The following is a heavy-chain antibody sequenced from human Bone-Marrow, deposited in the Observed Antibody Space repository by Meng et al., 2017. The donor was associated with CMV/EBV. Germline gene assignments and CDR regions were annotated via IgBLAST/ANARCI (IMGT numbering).Heavy chain of an antibody. CDR2: INHSGST. CDR3: ARGRGYCSSTSCSYFDL. V-gene: IGHV4-34*01. J-gene: IGHJ2*01. Sequence: SETLSLTCAVYGGSFSGYYWSWIRQPPGKGLEWIGEINHSGSTNYNPSLKSRVTISVDTSKDQFSLKLSSVPAADTAVYYCARGRGYCSSTSCSYFDLWGRGTLVTVSS. D-gene: IGHD2-2*01. CDR1: GGSFSGYY.